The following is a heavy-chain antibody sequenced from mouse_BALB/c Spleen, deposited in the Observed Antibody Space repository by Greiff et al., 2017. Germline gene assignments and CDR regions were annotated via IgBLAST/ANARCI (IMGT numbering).Heavy chain of an antibody. D-gene: IGHD2-14*01. Sequence: QVQLKESGPGLVQPSQSLSITCTVSGFSLTSYGVHWVRQSPGKGLEWLGVIWSGGSTDYNAAFISRLSISKDNSKSQVFFKMNSLQANDTAIYYCARRDRYDWFAYWGQGTLVTVSA. CDR2: IWSGGST. V-gene: IGHV2-2*02. CDR3: ARRDRYDWFAY. CDR1: GFSLTSYG. J-gene: IGHJ3*01.